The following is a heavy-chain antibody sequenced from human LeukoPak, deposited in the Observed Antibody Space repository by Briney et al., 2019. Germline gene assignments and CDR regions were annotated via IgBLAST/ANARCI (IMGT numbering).Heavy chain of an antibody. Sequence: ASVKDSCKASGYTFTNYGISWVRQAPGHGLEWMGWISAYNGNTNYAQKLRGRVTMTTDSSTSTAYMELRSLRSDDTAVYYCARDYDTSGYYYVAWYFDLWGRGTLVTVSS. CDR3: ARDYDTSGYYYVAWYFDL. V-gene: IGHV1-18*01. J-gene: IGHJ2*01. D-gene: IGHD3-22*01. CDR2: ISAYNGNT. CDR1: GYTFTNYG.